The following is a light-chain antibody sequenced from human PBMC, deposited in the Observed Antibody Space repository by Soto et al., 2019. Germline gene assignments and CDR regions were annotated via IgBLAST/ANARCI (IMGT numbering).Light chain of an antibody. Sequence: DIHITHSPSTLSSSVVDRVTISFRASHSITVWLAWFQQKPGKAPKLLISKASNLESGVPSRFSGSGSGTDFTLTTSGLQPDDFATYYCKQYNNYSPWTFGQGTXVEIK. CDR1: HSITVW. V-gene: IGKV1-5*03. CDR2: KAS. J-gene: IGKJ1*01. CDR3: KQYNNYSPWT.